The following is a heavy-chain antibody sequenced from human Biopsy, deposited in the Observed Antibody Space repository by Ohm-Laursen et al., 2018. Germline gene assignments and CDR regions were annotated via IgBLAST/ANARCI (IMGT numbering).Heavy chain of an antibody. Sequence: SVKVSCKTSGYTFNAYYIHWVRQAPVQGLEWVGRIVPVLGHLNYAQRFQGRVSITADKSTSYVFMELSRLTSGDTAVYYCAADADGYYTEFDYWGPGTLVTVSS. V-gene: IGHV1-69*04. J-gene: IGHJ4*02. CDR2: IVPVLGHL. CDR1: GYTFNAYY. CDR3: AADADGYYTEFDY. D-gene: IGHD3-3*01.